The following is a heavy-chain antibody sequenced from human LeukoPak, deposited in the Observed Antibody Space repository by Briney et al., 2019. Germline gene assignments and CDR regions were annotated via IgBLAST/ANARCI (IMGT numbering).Heavy chain of an antibody. CDR2: IWYDGSDK. CDR3: ARALQWLADY. CDR1: GFTFSSYG. D-gene: IGHD6-19*01. J-gene: IGHJ4*02. V-gene: IGHV3-33*01. Sequence: GGSLRLSCAASGFTFSSYGMHWVRQVPGKGLEWVAVIWYDGSDKYYADSVKGRFTISRDNSENTLYLQMNSLRAEDTAVYYCARALQWLADYWGQGTLVTVSS.